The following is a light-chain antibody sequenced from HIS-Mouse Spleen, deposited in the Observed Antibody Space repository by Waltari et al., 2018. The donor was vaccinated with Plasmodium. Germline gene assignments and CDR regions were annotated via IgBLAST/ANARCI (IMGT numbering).Light chain of an antibody. CDR3: YSTDSSGNHRV. CDR2: EDS. J-gene: IGLJ3*02. CDR1: ALPKTY. V-gene: IGLV3-10*01. Sequence: SYELTQPPSVSVSPVQPARLTCSGDALPKTYAYWYQPKSCQAPVLVIYEDSKRPSGIPERFSGSSSGTMATLTISGAQVEDEADYYCYSTDSSGNHRVFGGGTKLTVL.